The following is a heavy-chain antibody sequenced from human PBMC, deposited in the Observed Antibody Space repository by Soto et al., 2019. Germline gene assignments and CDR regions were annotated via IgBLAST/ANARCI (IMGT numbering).Heavy chain of an antibody. D-gene: IGHD2-2*01. CDR3: ARDGAYLRNIVLVPAATYYYYGMDV. Sequence: QVQLVESGGGVVQPGRSLRLSCAASGFTFSSYAMHWVRQAPGKGLEWVAVISYDGSNKYYADSVKGRFTISRDNSKNTRDLQMNSLRAEDTAVYYCARDGAYLRNIVLVPAATYYYYGMDVWGQGTTVTVSS. V-gene: IGHV3-30-3*01. CDR2: ISYDGSNK. CDR1: GFTFSSYA. J-gene: IGHJ6*02.